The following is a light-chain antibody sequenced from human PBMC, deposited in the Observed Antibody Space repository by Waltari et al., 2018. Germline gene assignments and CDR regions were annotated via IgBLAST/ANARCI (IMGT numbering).Light chain of an antibody. J-gene: IGLJ3*02. V-gene: IGLV2-14*01. Sequence: QSALTQPASVSGSPGQSITISCTGTSSDVVGYNYVSWYQQHPGKAPKLLIFDVSNRPSGVSNRFSGSKSGNTASLTISGRQAEDESDYYCCSFTSGSTWVFGGGTKLTVL. CDR2: DVS. CDR1: SSDVVGYNY. CDR3: CSFTSGSTWV.